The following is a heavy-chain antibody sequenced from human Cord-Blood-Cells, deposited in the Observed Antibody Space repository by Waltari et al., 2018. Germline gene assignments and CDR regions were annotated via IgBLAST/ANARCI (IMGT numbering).Heavy chain of an antibody. D-gene: IGHD3-3*01. CDR2: IIPSFGTA. Sequence: QVQLVQSGAEVKKPGSSVKVSCKASGGTFSSYAISWVRQAPGQGLEWMGWIIPSFGTASYAQKFQGRVTITADESTSTAYMELSSLRSEDTAVYYCARGRFLEWLADFDYWGQGTLVTVSS. J-gene: IGHJ4*02. V-gene: IGHV1-69*01. CDR3: ARGRFLEWLADFDY. CDR1: GGTFSSYA.